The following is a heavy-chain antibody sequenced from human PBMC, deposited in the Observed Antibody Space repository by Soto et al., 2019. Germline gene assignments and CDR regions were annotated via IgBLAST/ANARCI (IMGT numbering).Heavy chain of an antibody. V-gene: IGHV4-61*01. Sequence: PSETLSLTCSVSGDSVSSGSYYWSWVRQPPGKGLEWIGYIFYSGNTNYNPSLQSRVTISVDTSKNQFSLKLRSVTAADTAMYYCPRHYSGSYYSHWFDPWGRGTLVTVSS. J-gene: IGHJ5*01. CDR3: PRHYSGSYYSHWFDP. D-gene: IGHD1-26*01. CDR2: IFYSGNT. CDR1: GDSVSSGSYY.